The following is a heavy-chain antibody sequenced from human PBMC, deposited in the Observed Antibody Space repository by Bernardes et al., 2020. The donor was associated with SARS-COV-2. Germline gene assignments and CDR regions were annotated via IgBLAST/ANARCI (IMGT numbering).Heavy chain of an antibody. CDR1: GFTFSNYL. CDR3: GRDLGGEGGY. V-gene: IGHV3-21*01. J-gene: IGHJ4*02. Sequence: GGSLRLSCVASGFTFSNYLFSWFRQAPGKGLEWVSSISGAGMYIYYGDSVRGRFTTSRDNAKNTLYLQVNSLTDEDTGVYYCGRDLGGEGGYWGQGTLVTVSS. D-gene: IGHD2-21*01. CDR2: ISGAGMYI.